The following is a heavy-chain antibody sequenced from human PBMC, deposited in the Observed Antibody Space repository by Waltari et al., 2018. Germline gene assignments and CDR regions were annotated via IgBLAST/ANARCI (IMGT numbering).Heavy chain of an antibody. Sequence: QVQLQQWGAGLLKPSETLSLTCAVYGGSFSGYYWSWIRQPPGKGLEWIGEINHSGSTNYNPSLKSRVTISVDTSKNQFSLKLSSVTAADTAVYYCASSLWFGGYRHARYDIWGQGTMVTVSS. CDR2: INHSGST. D-gene: IGHD3-10*01. V-gene: IGHV4-34*01. CDR3: ASSLWFGGYRHARYDI. J-gene: IGHJ3*02. CDR1: GGSFSGYY.